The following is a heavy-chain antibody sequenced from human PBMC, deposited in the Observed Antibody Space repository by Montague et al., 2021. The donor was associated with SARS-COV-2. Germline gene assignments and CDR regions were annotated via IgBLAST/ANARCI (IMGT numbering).Heavy chain of an antibody. D-gene: IGHD1-1*01. CDR2: VHYTGST. V-gene: IGHV4-59*12. J-gene: IGHJ4*02. CDR3: ARAQNICCIANCVHYFDL. CDR1: GGSIRSYY. Sequence: SETLSLTCEVSGGSIRSYYWSWIRQSPGKGLEWIGYVHYTGSTKYNPSLKTRVTLSLDTPKNHFSLRLNSVTAADTAVYYCARAQNICCIANCVHYFDLWGQGTLVSVSS.